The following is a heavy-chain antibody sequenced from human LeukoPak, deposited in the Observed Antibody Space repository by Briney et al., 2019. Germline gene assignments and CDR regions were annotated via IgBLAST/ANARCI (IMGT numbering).Heavy chain of an antibody. Sequence: PSETLSLTCAVYGGSFSGYYWSWIRQPAGEGLEWIGHMNTTGYTKYNPSLKSRVTISVDTSNNQFSLRLSSVTAADTAVYYCARDWDYWGQGTLVTVS. CDR1: GGSFSGYY. CDR3: ARDWDY. V-gene: IGHV4-4*07. J-gene: IGHJ4*02. CDR2: MNTTGYT.